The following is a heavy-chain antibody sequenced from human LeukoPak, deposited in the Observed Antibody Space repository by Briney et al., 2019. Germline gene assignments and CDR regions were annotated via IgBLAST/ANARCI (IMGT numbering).Heavy chain of an antibody. CDR1: GFTFSSYG. CDR2: LSGSGSTI. Sequence: GGSLRLSCAASGFTFSSYGMSWVRQAPGKGLEWVSALSGSGSTIYYVDSVKGRFTISRDNAKNSLYLQMNSLRDEDTAVYYCARGVLGSGSYLDYWGQGTLVTVSS. D-gene: IGHD3-10*02. V-gene: IGHV3-48*02. CDR3: ARGVLGSGSYLDY. J-gene: IGHJ4*02.